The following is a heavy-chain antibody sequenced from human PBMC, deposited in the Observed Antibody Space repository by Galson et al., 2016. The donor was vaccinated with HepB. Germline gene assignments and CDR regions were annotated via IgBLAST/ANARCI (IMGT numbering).Heavy chain of an antibody. J-gene: IGHJ4*02. Sequence: SLRLSCAASGFTFSSYAMNWVRQAPEKGLEWVSAISGSGESTYYADSVKGRFTISRDNSKNALYLQMNSLRAEDTAVNYCEKQQSSSWYAPFDYWGQRIPVTVSS. CDR2: ISGSGEST. CDR3: EKQQSSSWYAPFDY. CDR1: GFTFSSYA. V-gene: IGHV3-23*01. D-gene: IGHD6-13*01.